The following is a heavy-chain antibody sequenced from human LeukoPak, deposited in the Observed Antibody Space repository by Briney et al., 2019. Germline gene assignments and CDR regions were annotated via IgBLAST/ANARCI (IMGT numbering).Heavy chain of an antibody. CDR1: GGSISSGDYH. CDR3: ARDCSSTSCYRNLDAFDI. Sequence: KSSETLSLTCTVSGGSISSGDYHWSWIRQPPGKGLEWIGYIYYSGSTYYNPSLKSRVTISADTSKNQFSLKLSSVTAADTAVYYCARDCSSTSCYRNLDAFDIWGQGTMVTVSS. J-gene: IGHJ3*02. CDR2: IYYSGST. V-gene: IGHV4-30-4*08. D-gene: IGHD2-2*01.